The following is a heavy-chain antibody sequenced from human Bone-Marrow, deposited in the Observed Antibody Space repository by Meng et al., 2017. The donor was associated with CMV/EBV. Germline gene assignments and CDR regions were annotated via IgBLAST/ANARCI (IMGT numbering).Heavy chain of an antibody. J-gene: IGHJ2*01. CDR2: TYHSGST. CDR3: ARVRASGGWYFDL. V-gene: IGHV4-38-2*02. Sequence: GSLRLSCTVSGYSISSGYYWGWIRQPPGKGLEWIGSTYHSGSTYYNPSLKSRVTISVDTSKNQFSLKLSSVTAADTAVYYCARVRASGGWYFDLWGRGTLDTVPS. CDR1: GYSISSGYY. D-gene: IGHD3-10*01.